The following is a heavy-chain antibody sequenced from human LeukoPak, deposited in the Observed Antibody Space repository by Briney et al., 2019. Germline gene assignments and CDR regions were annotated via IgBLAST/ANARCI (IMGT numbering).Heavy chain of an antibody. Sequence: GESLKISCAASGFTFSSYAMNWVRQAPGKGLEWVSGISSSSDRMYYADSVKGRFTISRDNSKNTLYLQMNSLRAEDTAVYYCAKDLVSSGWSSSLFDPWGQGTLVTVSS. V-gene: IGHV3-23*01. CDR2: ISSSSDRM. D-gene: IGHD6-19*01. CDR1: GFTFSSYA. J-gene: IGHJ5*02. CDR3: AKDLVSSGWSSSLFDP.